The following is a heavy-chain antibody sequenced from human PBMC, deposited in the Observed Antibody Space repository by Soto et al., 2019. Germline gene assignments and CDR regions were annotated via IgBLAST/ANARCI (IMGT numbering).Heavy chain of an antibody. V-gene: IGHV4-31*03. Sequence: SETLSLTCSVSGGSISSGGYYWSWIRQHPGKGLEWIGYIYYSGSTYYNPSLKSRVTISVDTSKNQFSLKLSSVTAAETAVYYCARVRRERAFDIWGQGTMVTVSS. CDR2: IYYSGST. D-gene: IGHD1-26*01. J-gene: IGHJ3*02. CDR3: ARVRRERAFDI. CDR1: GGSISSGGYY.